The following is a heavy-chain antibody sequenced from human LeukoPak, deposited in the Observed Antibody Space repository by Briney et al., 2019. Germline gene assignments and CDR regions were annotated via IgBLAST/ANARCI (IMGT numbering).Heavy chain of an antibody. CDR3: ARPARLYCSGGSCYAGYYGMDV. CDR2: IRYDGSNK. CDR1: GFTFSRYG. D-gene: IGHD2-15*01. J-gene: IGHJ6*02. V-gene: IGHV3-30*02. Sequence: AGGSLRLSCAASGFTFSRYGIHWVRQAPGKGLEWVAFIRYDGSNKYYADSVKGRFTISRDNSKNTLYLQMNSLRAEDTAVYYCARPARLYCSGGSCYAGYYGMDVWGQGTTVTVSS.